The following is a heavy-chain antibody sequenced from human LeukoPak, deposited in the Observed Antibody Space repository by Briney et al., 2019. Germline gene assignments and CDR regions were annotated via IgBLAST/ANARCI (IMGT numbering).Heavy chain of an antibody. CDR1: GYTFTSYG. CDR3: ARVFQRVYDFWSGHPTEWFDP. J-gene: IGHJ5*02. V-gene: IGHV1-18*01. CDR2: ISAYNGNT. D-gene: IGHD3-3*01. Sequence: ASVKVSCKASGYTFTSYGISWVRQAPGQGLEWMGWISAYNGNTNYAQKLQGRVTMTTDTSTSTAYMELRSLRSDDTAVYYCARVFQRVYDFWSGHPTEWFDPWGQGTLVTVSS.